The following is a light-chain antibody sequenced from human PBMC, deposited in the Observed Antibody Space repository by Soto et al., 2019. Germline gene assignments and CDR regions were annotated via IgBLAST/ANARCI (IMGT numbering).Light chain of an antibody. Sequence: QSALTQPPSASGSPGQSVTISCTGSSSYVGGYNHVSWYQQHPGKAPKLMIYEVSKRPSGVPDRLPGSKSGNTASLTVSGRQAEDEADYYCSSYGGSNTVVFGGGTTLTVL. CDR3: SSYGGSNTVV. J-gene: IGLJ2*01. CDR2: EVS. V-gene: IGLV2-8*01. CDR1: SSYVGGYNH.